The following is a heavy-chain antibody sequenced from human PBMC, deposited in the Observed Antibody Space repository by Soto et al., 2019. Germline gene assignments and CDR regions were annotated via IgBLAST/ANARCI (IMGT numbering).Heavy chain of an antibody. CDR1: GYSISSGYY. D-gene: IGHD6-13*01. CDR3: ASFSAWGSSWYSMWAFDI. CDR2: IYHSGST. V-gene: IGHV4-38-2*01. J-gene: IGHJ3*02. Sequence: SETLSLTCAVSGYSISSGYYWGWIRQPPGKGLEWIGSIYHSGSTYYNPSLKSRVTISVDTSKNQFSLKLSSVTAADTAVYYCASFSAWGSSWYSMWAFDIWGQGKMVT.